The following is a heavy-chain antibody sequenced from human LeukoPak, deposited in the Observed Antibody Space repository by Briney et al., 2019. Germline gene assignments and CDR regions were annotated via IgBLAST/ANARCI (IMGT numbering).Heavy chain of an antibody. CDR2: IKQDGSEK. V-gene: IGHV3-7*03. D-gene: IGHD6-13*01. CDR1: GFTFSSSG. Sequence: GRSLRLSCAASGFTFSSSGMRWVRQAPGKGLEWVANIKQDGSEKYYVDSVKGRFTISRDNAKNSLYLQMNSLRAEDTAVYYCARKLGRTFDYWGQGTLVTVSS. CDR3: ARKLGRTFDY. J-gene: IGHJ4*02.